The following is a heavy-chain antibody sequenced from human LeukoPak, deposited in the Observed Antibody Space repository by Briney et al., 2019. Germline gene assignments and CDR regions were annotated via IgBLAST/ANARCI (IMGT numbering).Heavy chain of an antibody. V-gene: IGHV3-48*03. Sequence: PGGSLRLSCAASGFTFTSYEMNWVRQAPGKGLEWVSYISSSGGTIHYADSVRGRFTISRDNAKNSLYLQMNSLRAEDTALYYCAREGPNWNDLDYWGQGTLVTVST. J-gene: IGHJ4*02. D-gene: IGHD1-20*01. CDR1: GFTFTSYE. CDR3: AREGPNWNDLDY. CDR2: ISSSGGTI.